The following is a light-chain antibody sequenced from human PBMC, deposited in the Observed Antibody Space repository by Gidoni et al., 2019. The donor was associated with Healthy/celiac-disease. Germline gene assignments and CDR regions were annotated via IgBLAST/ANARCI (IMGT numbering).Light chain of an antibody. CDR1: QSISSY. Sequence: IPITQSPSSLSASVGDRVTITCRASQSISSYLNWYQQKPGKAPKLLIYAASSLQSGVPSRFSGSGSGTDFTLTISSLQPEDFATYYCQQSYSNSCSFXXXTKLEIK. J-gene: IGKJ2*04. V-gene: IGKV1-39*01. CDR3: QQSYSNSCS. CDR2: AAS.